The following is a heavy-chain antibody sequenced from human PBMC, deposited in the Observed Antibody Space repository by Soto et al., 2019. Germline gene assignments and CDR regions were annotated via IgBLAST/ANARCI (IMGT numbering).Heavy chain of an antibody. J-gene: IGHJ6*02. CDR3: ARVFYYGSGIYYYGMDV. CDR2: IYHSGST. Sequence: PSETLSLTCAVSGGSISSSNWWSWVRQPPGKGLEWIGEIYHSGSTNYNPSLKSRVTISVDKSKNQFSLKLSSVTAADTAVYYCARVFYYGSGIYYYGMDVWGQGTTVTVSS. D-gene: IGHD3-10*01. CDR1: GGSISSSNW. V-gene: IGHV4-4*02.